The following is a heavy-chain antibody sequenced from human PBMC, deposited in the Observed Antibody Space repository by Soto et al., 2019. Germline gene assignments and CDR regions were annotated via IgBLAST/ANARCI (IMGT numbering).Heavy chain of an antibody. Sequence: EIQLLESGGGLVQPGGSLRLSCGGSGFSFSTFAMAWVRQAPGKGLEWVSGISGRDGNTYYADSVRGRFTISRDDPKNTLYLQMNSLRAEDTAVYFCPSGGIPGQEQSYWGQGTLVIVSS. CDR3: PSGGIPGQEQSY. V-gene: IGHV3-23*01. D-gene: IGHD2-15*01. J-gene: IGHJ4*02. CDR1: GFSFSTFA. CDR2: ISGRDGNT.